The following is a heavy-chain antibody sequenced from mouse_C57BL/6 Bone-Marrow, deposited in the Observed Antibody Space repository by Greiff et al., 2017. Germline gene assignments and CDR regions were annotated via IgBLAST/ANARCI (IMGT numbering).Heavy chain of an antibody. J-gene: IGHJ4*01. CDR3: ARTSYYSNSLYAMDY. CDR2: IHPNSGST. V-gene: IGHV1-64*01. CDR1: GYTFTSYW. D-gene: IGHD2-5*01. Sequence: QVQLQQSGAELVKPGASVKLSCKASGYTFTSYWMHWVKQRPGQGLEWIGMIHPNSGSTNYNEKFKSKATLTVDKSSSTAYMQLSSLTSEDSAVYYCARTSYYSNSLYAMDYWGQGTSVTVSS.